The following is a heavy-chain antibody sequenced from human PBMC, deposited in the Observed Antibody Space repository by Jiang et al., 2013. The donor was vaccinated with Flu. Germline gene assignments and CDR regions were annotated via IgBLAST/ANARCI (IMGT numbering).Heavy chain of an antibody. CDR3: ARVTLIVGAGDAFDI. Sequence: SETLSLTCTVSGGSISSYYWSWIGSPREGTGVDWYIYYSGSTNYNPSLKSRVTISVDTSKNQFSLKLSSVTAADTAVYYCARVTLIVGAGDAFDIWGQGTMVTVSS. V-gene: IGHV4-59*01. D-gene: IGHD1-26*01. CDR2: IYYSGST. J-gene: IGHJ3*02. CDR1: GGSISSYY.